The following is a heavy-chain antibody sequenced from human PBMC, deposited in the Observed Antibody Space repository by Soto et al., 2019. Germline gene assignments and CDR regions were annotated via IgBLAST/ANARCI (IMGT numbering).Heavy chain of an antibody. J-gene: IGHJ4*02. D-gene: IGHD6-13*01. CDR3: ATRDSSSGGF. CDR2: ISHDGSQE. V-gene: IGHV3-30-3*01. Sequence: QVQLVESGGGVVQPGRSLRLSCAASGFTFSSYGIHWVRQAPGKGLEWVAVISHDGSQEDYADSVKGRFTISRDNSKDTVYMQLNSLRPDDTAVYYCATRDSSSGGFWGQGTLVTVSS. CDR1: GFTFSSYG.